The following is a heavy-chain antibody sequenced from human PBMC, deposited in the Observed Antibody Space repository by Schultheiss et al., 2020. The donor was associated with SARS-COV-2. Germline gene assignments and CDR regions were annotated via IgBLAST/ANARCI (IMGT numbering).Heavy chain of an antibody. CDR2: ISSSSSYT. J-gene: IGHJ6*03. D-gene: IGHD1-14*01. V-gene: IGHV3-11*06. CDR3: ANLDSPQAAYYYYMDV. Sequence: GGSLRLSCAASGFTFSDYYMSWIRQAPRKGLEWVSYISSSSSYTNYADSVKGRFTISRDNAKNSLYLQMNSLRAEDTAVYYCANLDSPQAAYYYYMDVWGKGTTVTVSS. CDR1: GFTFSDYY.